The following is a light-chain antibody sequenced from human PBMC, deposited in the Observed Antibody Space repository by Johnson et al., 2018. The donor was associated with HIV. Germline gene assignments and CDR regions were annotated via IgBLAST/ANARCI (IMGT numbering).Light chain of an antibody. Sequence: QAVLTQPPSVSAAPGQRVNISCSGHSSNIENYFVSWYQQLPGAAPRLLIYEDYKRPSGIPGRFYGSKSGTSATLGITGLQTGDEADYYCETWDNSLSFFVFGTGTKVTF. CDR2: EDY. V-gene: IGLV1-51*02. CDR1: SSNIENYF. J-gene: IGLJ1*01. CDR3: ETWDNSLSFFV.